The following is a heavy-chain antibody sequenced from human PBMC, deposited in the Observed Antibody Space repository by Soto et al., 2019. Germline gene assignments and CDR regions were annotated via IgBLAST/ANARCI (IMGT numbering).Heavy chain of an antibody. J-gene: IGHJ4*02. D-gene: IGHD2-2*01. V-gene: IGHV1-69*04. CDR3: AREDSPYCSSTSSXV. Sequence: SVKVSCQASGGTFSSYTISWVRQAPGQGLEWMGRIIPILGIANYAQKFQGRVTITADKSTSTAYMELSSLRSEDTAVYYCAREDSPYCSSTSSXVWGQGTLVXVSS. CDR2: IIPILGIA. CDR1: GGTFSSYT.